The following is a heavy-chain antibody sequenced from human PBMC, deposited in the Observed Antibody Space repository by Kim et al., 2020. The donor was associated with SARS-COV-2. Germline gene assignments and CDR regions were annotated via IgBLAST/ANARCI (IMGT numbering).Heavy chain of an antibody. J-gene: IGHJ4*02. V-gene: IGHV1-18*01. Sequence: NYAQKLQGRVTMTTDTSTSTAYMELRSLRSDDTAVYYCARARTMVRGVDYWGQGTLVTVSS. D-gene: IGHD3-10*01. CDR3: ARARTMVRGVDY.